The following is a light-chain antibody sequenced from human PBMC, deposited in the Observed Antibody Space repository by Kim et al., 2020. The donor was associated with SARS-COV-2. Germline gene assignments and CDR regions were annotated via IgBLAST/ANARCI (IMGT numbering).Light chain of an antibody. Sequence: PGETATITCGGPSIGSKSVHWYQQRSGQAPLLVIYYDDSRPSGIPERFSASNFDNTAALTISRVEAGDEADYYCQVWDSSTDQVIFGGGTQLTVL. V-gene: IGLV3-21*04. CDR2: YDD. CDR1: SIGSKS. J-gene: IGLJ2*01. CDR3: QVWDSSTDQVI.